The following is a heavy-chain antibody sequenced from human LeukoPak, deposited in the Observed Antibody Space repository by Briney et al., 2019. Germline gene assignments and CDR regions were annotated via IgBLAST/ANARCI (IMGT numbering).Heavy chain of an antibody. Sequence: SETLSLTCAVYGGSFSGYYWSWIRQPPGKGLEWIGEINHSGSTNYNPSLKSRVTISVDTSKNQFSLKLSSVTAADTAVYYCARGRRRGGYSSSWYPLTSWGQGTLVTVSS. V-gene: IGHV4-34*01. CDR3: ARGRRRGGYSSSWYPLTS. J-gene: IGHJ5*02. D-gene: IGHD6-13*01. CDR1: GGSFSGYY. CDR2: INHSGST.